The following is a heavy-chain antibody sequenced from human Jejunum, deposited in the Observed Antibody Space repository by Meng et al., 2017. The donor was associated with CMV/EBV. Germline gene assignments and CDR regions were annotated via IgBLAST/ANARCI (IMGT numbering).Heavy chain of an antibody. CDR3: ARRDYGDYGGHFDY. V-gene: IGHV4-30-4*08. J-gene: IGHJ4*02. Sequence: SGGSTSSGIYYWSWIRQSPGKGLAWIAYVYHTGSADYNPSLKSRVTISADTSKNQFSLKLRSVTATDTAVYYCARRDYGDYGGHFDYWGQGTLVTVSS. CDR2: VYHTGSA. D-gene: IGHD4-17*01. CDR1: GGSTSSGIYY.